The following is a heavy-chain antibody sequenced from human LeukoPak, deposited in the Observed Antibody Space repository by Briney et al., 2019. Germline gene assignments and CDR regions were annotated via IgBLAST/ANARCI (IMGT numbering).Heavy chain of an antibody. CDR3: AKDTAYDILTGYYNY. J-gene: IGHJ4*02. V-gene: IGHV3-9*01. D-gene: IGHD3-9*01. CDR1: GFTFDDYA. Sequence: GGSLRLSCAASGFTFDDYAMHWVRQAPGKGLEWVSGISWKSGSIGYADSVKGRFTISRDNAKNSLYLQMNSLRAEDTALYYCAKDTAYDILTGYYNYWGQGTLVTVSP. CDR2: ISWKSGSI.